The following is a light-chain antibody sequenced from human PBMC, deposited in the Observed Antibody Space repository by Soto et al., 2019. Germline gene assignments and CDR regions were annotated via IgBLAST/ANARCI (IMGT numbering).Light chain of an antibody. CDR3: ISYTSVNTWV. J-gene: IGLJ3*02. CDR1: SGDVGGYDY. V-gene: IGLV2-14*01. CDR2: EVN. Sequence: QSALTQPASVSGSPGQSITISCTGTSGDVGGYDYVSWYQQHPGKAPRLLIYEVNNRPSGTSSRFSGSKSGNTASLTISGLQAEHEADYHCISYTSVNTWVFGGGTKLTVL.